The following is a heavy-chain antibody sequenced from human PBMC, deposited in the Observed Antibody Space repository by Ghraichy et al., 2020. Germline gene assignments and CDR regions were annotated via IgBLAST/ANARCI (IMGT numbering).Heavy chain of an antibody. CDR1: GYDFRDYW. D-gene: IGHD3-10*01. CDR2: IYPGDSDV. CDR3: VRPISEAVLGRSNRGHRGERIEF. Sequence: GESLNIYCQASGYDFRDYWIGWVRQTPGKGLEWMGVIYPGDSDVRYSPSFEGRVTISADRSVRTTYVQWRTLRTSDSAIYYCVRPISEAVLGRSNRGHRGERIEFWGQGTLVTVSS. V-gene: IGHV5-51*01. J-gene: IGHJ1*01.